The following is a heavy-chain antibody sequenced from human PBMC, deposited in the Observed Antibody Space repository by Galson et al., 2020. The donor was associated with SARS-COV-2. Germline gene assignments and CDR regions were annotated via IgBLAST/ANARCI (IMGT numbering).Heavy chain of an antibody. CDR3: TLTPFDF. D-gene: IGHD3-9*01. V-gene: IGHV3-30*02. Sequence: GGSLRLSCATSGFTFSNQGMHWVRQAPGKGLEWVSFMTYDGSSQYYADPVQGRFTISRDISKNTLYLQMNSLRAEDTAIYYCTLTPFDFWGQGTLVTVSS. CDR1: GFTFSNQG. CDR2: MTYDGSSQ. J-gene: IGHJ4*02.